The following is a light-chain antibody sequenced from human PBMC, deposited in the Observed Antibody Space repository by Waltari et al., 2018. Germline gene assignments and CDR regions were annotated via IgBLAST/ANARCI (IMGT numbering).Light chain of an antibody. V-gene: IGKV1-27*01. Sequence: IQLTQSPSPLSASVGARVTITCRASQDISNFLAWYQQKPGKVPKLLIYGASPLQSGVPSRFRGSGSGTDFTLTISSLQPEDVATYYCQKYSNTPRTCGQGTKLEIK. J-gene: IGKJ2*02. CDR2: GAS. CDR3: QKYSNTPRT. CDR1: QDISNF.